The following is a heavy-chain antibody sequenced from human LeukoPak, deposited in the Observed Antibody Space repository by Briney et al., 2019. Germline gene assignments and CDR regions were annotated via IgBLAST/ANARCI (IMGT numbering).Heavy chain of an antibody. D-gene: IGHD4-11*01. CDR3: ARGVPGNYYYFDY. CDR1: GGSFSGYY. V-gene: IGHV4-34*01. J-gene: IGHJ4*02. CDR2: INHSGST. Sequence: SETLSLTCAVHGGSFSGYYWSWIRQPPGKGLEWIGEINHSGSTNYNPSLKSRVTISVDTSKNQFSLKLSSVTAADTAVYYCARGVPGNYYYFDYWGQGTLVTVSS.